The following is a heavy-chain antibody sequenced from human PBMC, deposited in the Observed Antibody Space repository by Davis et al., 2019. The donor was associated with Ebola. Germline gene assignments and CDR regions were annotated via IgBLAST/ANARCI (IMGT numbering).Heavy chain of an antibody. V-gene: IGHV4-61*08. Sequence: MPSETLSLTCTVSGGSISSGDYYWSWIRQPPGKGLEWIGYISYTGSTNYNPSLKSRVTISVDTSKSQFSLKLSSVTAADTAVYYCARTDRVCSGGRCYSGDDFDYWGQGTLATVSS. J-gene: IGHJ4*02. CDR1: GGSISSGDYY. D-gene: IGHD2-15*01. CDR2: ISYTGST. CDR3: ARTDRVCSGGRCYSGDDFDY.